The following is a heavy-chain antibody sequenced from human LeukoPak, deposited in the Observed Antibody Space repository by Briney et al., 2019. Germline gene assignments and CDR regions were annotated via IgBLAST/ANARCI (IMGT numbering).Heavy chain of an antibody. D-gene: IGHD4-17*01. CDR3: AREFDYGDYVAFDY. Sequence: GASVKVSCKASGYTFTGYYMHWVRQAPGQGLEWMGWINPNSGGTNYAQKFQGRVTMTRDTSISTAYMELSRLRSDDTAVYYCAREFDYGDYVAFDYWGQGTLVTVSS. CDR2: INPNSGGT. CDR1: GYTFTGYY. V-gene: IGHV1-2*02. J-gene: IGHJ4*02.